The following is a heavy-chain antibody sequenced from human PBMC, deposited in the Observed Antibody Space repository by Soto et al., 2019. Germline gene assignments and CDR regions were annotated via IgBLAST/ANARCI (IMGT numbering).Heavy chain of an antibody. CDR3: AIVLPPFDP. CDR2: INAYNGNT. V-gene: IGHV1-18*01. J-gene: IGHJ5*02. CDR1: GYTFTSYG. Sequence: QVQLVQSGAEVKKPGASVKVSCKASGYTFTSYGISWVRQAPGQGLEWMGWINAYNGNTNYAQKLQGRVTMTTDTSTSTDSIELRSLRSEDTALYYCAIVLPPFDPWGQGTLVTVSS.